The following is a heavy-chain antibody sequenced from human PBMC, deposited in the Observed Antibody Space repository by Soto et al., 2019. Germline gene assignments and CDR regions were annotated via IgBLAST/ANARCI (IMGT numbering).Heavy chain of an antibody. CDR1: GFTFSSYA. CDR3: AKDWGESSVTIFGVVDYGMDV. Sequence: VQLLESGGGLVQPGGSLRLSCAASGFTFSSYAMSWVRQAPGKGLEWVSAISGSGGSTYYADSVKGRFTISRDNSKNTLYLQMNSLRAEDTAVYYCAKDWGESSVTIFGVVDYGMDVWGQGTTVTVSS. V-gene: IGHV3-23*01. D-gene: IGHD3-3*01. CDR2: ISGSGGST. J-gene: IGHJ6*02.